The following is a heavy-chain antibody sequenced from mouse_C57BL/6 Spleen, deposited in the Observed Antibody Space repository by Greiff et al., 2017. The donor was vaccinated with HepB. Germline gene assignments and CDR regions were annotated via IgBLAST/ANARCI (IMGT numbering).Heavy chain of an antibody. Sequence: QVQLQQPGAELVRPGSSVKLSCKASGYTFTSYWMDWVKQRPGQGLEWIGNIYPADSDTHYNQKFKDKATFTVDKSSSTAYMQLSSLTSEDTAVYYCARSNWDHHAMDYWGQGTSVTVSS. CDR1: GYTFTSYW. CDR2: IYPADSDT. J-gene: IGHJ4*01. V-gene: IGHV1-61*01. CDR3: ARSNWDHHAMDY. D-gene: IGHD4-1*01.